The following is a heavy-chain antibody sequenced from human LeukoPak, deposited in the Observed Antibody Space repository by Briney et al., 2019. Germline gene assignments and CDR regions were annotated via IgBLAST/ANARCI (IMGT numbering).Heavy chain of an antibody. D-gene: IGHD3-3*01. CDR1: GGSISSYY. CDR2: IYTSGST. J-gene: IGHJ4*02. Sequence: PSETLSLTCTVSGGSISSYYWSWIRQPAGKGLEWIGRIYTSGSTNYNPSLKSRVTMSVDTSKNQFSLKLSSVTAADTAVYYCARELNFGVVIVFDYWGQGTLVTVSS. V-gene: IGHV4-4*07. CDR3: ARELNFGVVIVFDY.